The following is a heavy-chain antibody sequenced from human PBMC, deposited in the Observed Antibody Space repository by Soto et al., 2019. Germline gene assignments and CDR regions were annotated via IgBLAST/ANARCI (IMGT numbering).Heavy chain of an antibody. Sequence: SETLSLTCTVSGGSISSYYWSWIRQPPGKGLEWIGYIYYSGSTNYNPSFKSRVTISVDTSKNQFSLKLSSVTAADTAVYYCARIGAGYPYYYYMDVWGKGTTVTVSS. D-gene: IGHD3-9*01. CDR1: GGSISSYY. CDR3: ARIGAGYPYYYYMDV. J-gene: IGHJ6*03. CDR2: IYYSGST. V-gene: IGHV4-59*01.